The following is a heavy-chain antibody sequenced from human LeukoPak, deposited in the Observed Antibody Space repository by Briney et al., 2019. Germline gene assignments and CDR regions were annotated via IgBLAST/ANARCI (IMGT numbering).Heavy chain of an antibody. D-gene: IGHD2-2*01. Sequence: SQTLSLTCTVSGGSISSGGYYWSWIRQHPGKGLEWIGYIYYSGSTYYNPSLKSRVTMSVDTSKNQFSLKLSSVTAADTAVYYCAGEYQLRSLGGWDVWGKGTTVTVSS. CDR3: AGEYQLRSLGGWDV. CDR1: GGSISSGGYY. CDR2: IYYSGST. V-gene: IGHV4-31*03. J-gene: IGHJ6*04.